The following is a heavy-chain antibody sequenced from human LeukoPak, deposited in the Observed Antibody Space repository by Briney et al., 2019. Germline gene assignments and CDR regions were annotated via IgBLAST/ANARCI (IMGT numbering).Heavy chain of an antibody. CDR1: GGSISSYY. CDR2: IYYSGST. J-gene: IGHJ5*02. CDR3: ARDLSGSYYDWFDP. Sequence: SETLSLTFTVSGGSISSYYWSWIRQPPGKGLEWIGYIYYSGSTNYNPSLKSRVTISVDTSKNQFSLKLSSMTAADTAVYYCARDLSGSYYDWFDPWGQGTLVTVSS. V-gene: IGHV4-59*01. D-gene: IGHD1-26*01.